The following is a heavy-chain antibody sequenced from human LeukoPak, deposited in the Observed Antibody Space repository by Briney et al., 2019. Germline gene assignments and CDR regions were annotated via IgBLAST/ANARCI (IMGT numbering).Heavy chain of an antibody. CDR2: ISGSGGST. J-gene: IGHJ3*02. D-gene: IGHD3-22*01. CDR1: GFTLSSYG. Sequence: PGGSLRLSCAASGFTLSSYGMSWVRQAPGKGLEWVSAISGSGGSTYYADSVKGRFTISRDNSKNTLYLQMNSLRAEDTAVYYCAKVVAYDSSGYHDAFDIWGQGTMVTVSS. CDR3: AKVVAYDSSGYHDAFDI. V-gene: IGHV3-23*01.